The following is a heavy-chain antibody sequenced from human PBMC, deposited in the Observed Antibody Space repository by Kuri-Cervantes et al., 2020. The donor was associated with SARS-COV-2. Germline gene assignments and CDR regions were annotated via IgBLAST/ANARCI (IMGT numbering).Heavy chain of an antibody. Sequence: ASVKVSCKVSGYTLTELSMHWVRQAPGKGLEWMGWISAYNGNTNYAQKLQGRVTMTRDTSTSTVYLELSSLTSEDTAIYYCYCAPKEGFDSWGQGTLVTVSS. CDR3: YCAPKEGFDS. J-gene: IGHJ4*02. CDR1: GYTLTELS. V-gene: IGHV1-24*01. D-gene: IGHD2-21*01. CDR2: ISAYNGNT.